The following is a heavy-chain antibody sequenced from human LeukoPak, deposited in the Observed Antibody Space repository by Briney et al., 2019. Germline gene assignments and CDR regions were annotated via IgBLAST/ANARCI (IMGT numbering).Heavy chain of an antibody. CDR2: IYSGGST. CDR3: AKDARSFGGTYFDY. D-gene: IGHD4-23*01. CDR1: GFTVSSNY. J-gene: IGHJ4*02. Sequence: PGGSLRLSCAASGFTVSSNYMSWVRQAPGKGLEWVSVIYSGGSTYYADSVKGRFTISRDTSKTTLYLQMNSLRAEDTAIYYCAKDARSFGGTYFDYWGQGIQVTVSS. V-gene: IGHV3-66*01.